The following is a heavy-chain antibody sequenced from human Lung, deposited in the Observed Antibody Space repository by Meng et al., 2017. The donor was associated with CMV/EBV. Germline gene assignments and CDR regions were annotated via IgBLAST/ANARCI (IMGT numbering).Heavy chain of an antibody. D-gene: IGHD3-10*01. J-gene: IGHJ4*02. CDR3: ACNSGDC. Sequence: GEXLKISCAASGFTFSIYEMNLVRQAPGKGLEWVSFISVTGSQIYYADSVKGRFTVSRDNAKNSLYLQMNSLRAEDTAVYYCACNSGDCWGQGTLVTVSS. V-gene: IGHV3-48*03. CDR1: GFTFSIYE. CDR2: ISVTGSQI.